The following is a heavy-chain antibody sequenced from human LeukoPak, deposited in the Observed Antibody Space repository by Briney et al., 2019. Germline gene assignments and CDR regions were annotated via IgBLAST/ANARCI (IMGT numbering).Heavy chain of an antibody. CDR1: GYRFTSDW. CDR3: ARVYDFWSGHNWFDP. Sequence: GESLKISCKGSGYRFTSDWIGWVRQMPGKGLEWMGIIYPGDSDTRYSPSFQGQVTISADKSISTAYLQWSSLKASDTAMYYCARVYDFWSGHNWFDPWGQGTLVTVSS. V-gene: IGHV5-51*01. J-gene: IGHJ5*02. D-gene: IGHD3-3*01. CDR2: IYPGDSDT.